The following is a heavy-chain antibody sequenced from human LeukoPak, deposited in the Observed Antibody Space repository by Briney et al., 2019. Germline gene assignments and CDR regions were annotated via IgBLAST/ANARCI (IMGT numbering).Heavy chain of an antibody. J-gene: IGHJ1*01. CDR2: IIPILGIA. CDR1: GYTFTSYG. CDR3: ARPRGDPPAEYFQH. Sequence: GASVKVSCKASGYTFTSYGISWVRQAPGQGLEWMGRIIPILGIANYAQKFQGRVTITADKSTSTAYMELSSLRSEDTAVYYCARPRGDPPAEYFQHWGQGTLVTVSS. D-gene: IGHD2-21*02. V-gene: IGHV1-69*04.